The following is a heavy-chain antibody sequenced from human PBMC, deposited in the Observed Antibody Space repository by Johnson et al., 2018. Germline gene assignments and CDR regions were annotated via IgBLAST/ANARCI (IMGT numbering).Heavy chain of an antibody. CDR3: ERELRGNGFDI. CDR1: GFTFSSYV. J-gene: IGHJ3*02. CDR2: INTAGTT. Sequence: EVQLLESGGGLVQPGGSLRLSCAASGFTFSSYVMHWVRQATGKGLEWVSAINTAGTTYYSGSVKGRFTISRENAKNSFYLQMNSLTTGATAVYYCERELRGNGFDIWGQGTMVTVSS. V-gene: IGHV3-13*01. D-gene: IGHD3-16*01.